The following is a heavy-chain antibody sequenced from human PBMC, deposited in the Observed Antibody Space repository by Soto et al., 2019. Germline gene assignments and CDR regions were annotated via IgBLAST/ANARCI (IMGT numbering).Heavy chain of an antibody. CDR3: ARGDTSKWELPPWFDP. CDR2: INHSGST. V-gene: IGHV4-34*01. J-gene: IGHJ5*02. D-gene: IGHD1-26*01. Sequence: SETLSLTCAVYGGSFSGYYWSWIRQPPGKGLEWIGEINHSGSTNYNPSLKSRVTISVDTSKNQFSLKLSSVTAADTAVYYCARGDTSKWELPPWFDPWGQGTLVTVSS. CDR1: GGSFSGYY.